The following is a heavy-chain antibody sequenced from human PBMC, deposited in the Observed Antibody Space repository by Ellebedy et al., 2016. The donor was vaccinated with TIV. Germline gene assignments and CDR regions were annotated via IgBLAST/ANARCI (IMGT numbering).Heavy chain of an antibody. CDR2: IYYSGST. J-gene: IGHJ5*02. D-gene: IGHD3-3*01. Sequence: SETLSLXXTVSGGSISSSTYYWGWIRQPPGKGLEWIGYIYYSGSTNYNPSLKSRVTISVDTSKNQFSLKLSSVTAADTAVYYCARGFWYYDFWSGYYTGLGWFDPWGQGTLVTVSS. V-gene: IGHV4-61*05. CDR1: GGSISSSTYY. CDR3: ARGFWYYDFWSGYYTGLGWFDP.